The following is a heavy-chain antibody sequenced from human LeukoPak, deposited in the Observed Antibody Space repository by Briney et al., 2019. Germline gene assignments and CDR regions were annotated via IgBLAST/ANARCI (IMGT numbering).Heavy chain of an antibody. CDR2: IKQDGSEK. CDR1: GFTFSTYW. Sequence: PGGSLRLSCAASGFTFSTYWMSWVRQAPGKGLEWVANIKQDGSEKNCVDSVKGRFTISRDNAKNSLYLQMNSLRAEDTAVYYCARVWRARGVITAVFDSWGQGTLVTVSS. D-gene: IGHD3-10*01. V-gene: IGHV3-7*01. CDR3: ARVWRARGVITAVFDS. J-gene: IGHJ4*02.